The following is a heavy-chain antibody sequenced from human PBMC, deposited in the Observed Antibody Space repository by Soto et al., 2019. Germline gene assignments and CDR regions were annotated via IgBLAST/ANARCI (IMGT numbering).Heavy chain of an antibody. CDR1: GGSISSYY. CDR2: IYYSGGT. D-gene: IGHD3-3*01. J-gene: IGHJ5*02. CDR3: ARDKYYDFWSGYYPNAGKYSWFDP. Sequence: TLSLTCTVSGGSISSYYWSWIRQPPGKGLEWVGYIYYSGGTNYNPSLKSRVTISVDTSKNQFSLKLSSVTAADTAVYYCARDKYYDFWSGYYPNAGKYSWFDPWGQGXLVTVSS. V-gene: IGHV4-59*01.